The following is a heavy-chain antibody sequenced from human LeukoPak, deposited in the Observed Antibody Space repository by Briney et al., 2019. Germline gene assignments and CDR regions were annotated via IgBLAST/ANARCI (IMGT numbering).Heavy chain of an antibody. CDR2: IYYSGST. J-gene: IGHJ6*03. V-gene: IGHV4-59*12. D-gene: IGHD3-22*01. Sequence: PSETLSLTCTVSGGSISSYYWSWIRQPPGKGLEWIGYIYYSGSTNYNPSLKSRVTISVDTSKNQFSLKLSSVTAADTAVYYCAREVVNPYYYYYYMDVWGKGTTVTVSS. CDR3: AREVVNPYYYYYYMDV. CDR1: GGSISSYY.